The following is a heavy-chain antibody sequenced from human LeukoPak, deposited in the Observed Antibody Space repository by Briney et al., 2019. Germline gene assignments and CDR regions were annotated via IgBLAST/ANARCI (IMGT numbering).Heavy chain of an antibody. CDR2: IYTSGGT. CDR3: ARDYYDSTGYYYAL. Sequence: SETLSLTCTVSGGSISSYYWSWIRQPAGKGLEWIGRIYTSGGTNYNPSLKSRVTMSIDTSKNQFSLKLSSVTAADTAVYYCARDYYDSTGYYYALWGQGTLVTVSS. V-gene: IGHV4-4*07. CDR1: GGSISSYY. D-gene: IGHD3-22*01. J-gene: IGHJ4*02.